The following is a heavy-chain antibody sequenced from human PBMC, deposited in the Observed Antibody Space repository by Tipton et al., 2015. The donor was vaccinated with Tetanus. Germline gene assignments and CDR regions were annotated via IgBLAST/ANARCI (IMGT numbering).Heavy chain of an antibody. CDR2: INPKGSTT. CDR3: ALGFYYMDF. Sequence: QLVQSGAEVKKPGASLKISCKASGFAFDTYYMHWVRQAPGQGLEWMGIINPKGSTTGYSQKFQGRFTMTRDTSKSTLFMELTSLTSDDTAVYFCALGFYYMDFWGRGTTVTVSS. J-gene: IGHJ6*03. V-gene: IGHV1-46*02. CDR1: GFAFDTYY. D-gene: IGHD7-27*01.